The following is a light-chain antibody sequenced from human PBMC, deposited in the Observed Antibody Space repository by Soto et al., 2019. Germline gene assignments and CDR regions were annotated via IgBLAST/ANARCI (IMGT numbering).Light chain of an antibody. J-gene: IGKJ1*01. Sequence: DIQMPQSPSTLSASVGXRVTITCRASQSISSWLAWYQQKPGKAPKLLIYDASILESGVPSRFSGSGSATEFTLPISSLQPGDFATSYCQQYNSYSPCTFGQGTKVDIK. CDR1: QSISSW. CDR3: QQYNSYSPCT. V-gene: IGKV1-5*01. CDR2: DAS.